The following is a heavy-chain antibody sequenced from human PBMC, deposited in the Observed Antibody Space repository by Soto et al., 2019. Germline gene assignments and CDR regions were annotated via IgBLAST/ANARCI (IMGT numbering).Heavy chain of an antibody. Sequence: GESLKISCKGSGYSFTSYWIGWVRQMPGKGLEWMGIIYPGDSDTRYSPSFQGQVTISADKSISTAYLQWSSLKASDTAMYYCARLPGVVVVAATGGAFDIWGQGTMVTVS. CDR3: ARLPGVVVVAATGGAFDI. V-gene: IGHV5-51*01. D-gene: IGHD2-15*01. J-gene: IGHJ3*02. CDR2: IYPGDSDT. CDR1: GYSFTSYW.